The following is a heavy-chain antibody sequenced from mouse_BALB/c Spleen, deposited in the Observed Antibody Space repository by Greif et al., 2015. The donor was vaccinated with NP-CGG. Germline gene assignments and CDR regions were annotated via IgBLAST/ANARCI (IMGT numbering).Heavy chain of an antibody. V-gene: IGHV5-6-4*01. CDR2: ISSGGSYT. Sequence: EVKLVESGGGLVEPGGSLKLSCAASGFTFSSYTMSWVRQTPEKKLEWVATISSGGSYTYYPDSVKGRFTISRDNAKNTLYLQMSSLKSEDTAMYYCTRDDYFDYWGQGTTLTVSS. CDR3: TRDDYFDY. CDR1: GFTFSSYT. J-gene: IGHJ2*01.